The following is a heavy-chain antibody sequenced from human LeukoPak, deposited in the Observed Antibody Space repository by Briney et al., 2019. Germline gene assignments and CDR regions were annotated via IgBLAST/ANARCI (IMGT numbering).Heavy chain of an antibody. Sequence: GGSLRLSCAASGFTVSSNEMSWVRQAPGKGLEWVSSISGGSTYYADSRKGRFTISRDNSKNTLYLQMNSLRAEDTAVYYCAREKRWLQSLNWFDPWGQGTLVTVSS. V-gene: IGHV3-38-3*01. D-gene: IGHD5-24*01. CDR2: ISGGST. J-gene: IGHJ5*02. CDR1: GFTVSSNE. CDR3: AREKRWLQSLNWFDP.